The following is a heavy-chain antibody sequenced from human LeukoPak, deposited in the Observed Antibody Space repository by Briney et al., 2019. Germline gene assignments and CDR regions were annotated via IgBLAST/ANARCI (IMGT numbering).Heavy chain of an antibody. CDR3: ARDNTFDYGGNSDYYGMDV. V-gene: IGHV1-69*13. CDR1: GGTFSSYA. D-gene: IGHD4-23*01. Sequence: GASVKVSCKASGGTFSSYAISWVRQAPGQGLEWMGGIIPIFGTANYAQKFQGRVTITADESTSTAYMELSSLRSEDTAVYYCARDNTFDYGGNSDYYGMDVWGQGTTVTVSS. CDR2: IIPIFGTA. J-gene: IGHJ6*02.